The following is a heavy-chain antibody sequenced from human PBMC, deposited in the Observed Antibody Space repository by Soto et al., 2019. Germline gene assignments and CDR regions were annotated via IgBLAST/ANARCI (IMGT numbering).Heavy chain of an antibody. CDR3: ARCRSNWNLDYYYYMDV. CDR1: GGSISRYY. V-gene: IGHV4-59*08. CDR2: IYYSGST. D-gene: IGHD1-7*01. Sequence: SETLSLTCTVSGGSISRYYWSWIRQPPGKGLEWIGYIYYSGSTNYNPSLKSRVTISVDTSKNQFSLKLSSVTAADTAVYYCARCRSNWNLDYYYYMDVWGKGTTVTVSS. J-gene: IGHJ6*03.